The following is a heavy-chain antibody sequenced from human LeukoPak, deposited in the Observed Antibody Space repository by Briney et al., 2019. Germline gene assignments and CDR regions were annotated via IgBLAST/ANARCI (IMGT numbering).Heavy chain of an antibody. CDR3: ARGGRWLQRYYFDY. J-gene: IGHJ4*02. Sequence: GGSLRLSCAASGFTFSNFGMHWVRQAPGKGLEWVGGFDPEDGETIYAQKLQDRVTLAEDTSTDTAYMELSSLRSEDTAVYYCARGGRWLQRYYFDYWGQGTLVTVSS. CDR2: FDPEDGET. CDR1: GFTFSNFG. V-gene: IGHV1-24*01. D-gene: IGHD5-24*01.